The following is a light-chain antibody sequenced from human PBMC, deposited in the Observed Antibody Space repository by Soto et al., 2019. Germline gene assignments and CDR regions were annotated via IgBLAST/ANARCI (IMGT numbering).Light chain of an antibody. CDR3: QQCRHMRT. CDR1: HSIGTS. CDR2: EAS. V-gene: IGKV1-5*03. Sequence: DLQMAQSPSTLSASVGDRVTIPCRASHSIGTSLAWYQQKAGKAPKLLIYEASNLESGVPSRFSGSGSGTEFTLTISSLQPDDFAPYSCQQCRHMRTFGQGTKVEI. J-gene: IGKJ1*01.